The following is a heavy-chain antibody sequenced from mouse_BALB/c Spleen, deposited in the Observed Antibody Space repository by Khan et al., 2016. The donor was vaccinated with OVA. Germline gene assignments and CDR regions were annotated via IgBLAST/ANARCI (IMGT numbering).Heavy chain of an antibody. V-gene: IGHV3-2*02. CDR3: ASQNYLGYALDY. CDR2: ISYSGYT. D-gene: IGHD1-1*01. J-gene: IGHJ4*01. CDR1: GYSITTNYA. Sequence: VQLQQSGPGLVKPSQSLSLTCTVTGYSITTNYAWSWIRQFPGNKLEWMGYISYSGYTNYNPSLKSRIFVTRDTSENQFFLQLNSVTTEDTATYYCASQNYLGYALDYWGQGTSVTVSS.